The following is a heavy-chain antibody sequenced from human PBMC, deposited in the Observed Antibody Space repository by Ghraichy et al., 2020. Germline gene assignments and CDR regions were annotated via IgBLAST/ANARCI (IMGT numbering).Heavy chain of an antibody. Sequence: GESLNISCAASGFTFSSYSMNWVRQAPGKGLEWVSYISSSISTIYYADSVKGRFTISRDNAKNSLYLQMNSLRAEDTAVYYFARVEVVVITKRYYYYMDVWGKGTTVTVSS. CDR1: GFTFSSYS. J-gene: IGHJ6*03. CDR2: ISSSISTI. CDR3: ARVEVVVITKRYYYYMDV. V-gene: IGHV3-48*01. D-gene: IGHD3-22*01.